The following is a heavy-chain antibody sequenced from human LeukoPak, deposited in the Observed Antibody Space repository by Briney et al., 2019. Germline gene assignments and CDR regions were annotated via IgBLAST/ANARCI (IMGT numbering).Heavy chain of an antibody. CDR3: AREDESYYYMDV. Sequence: PGRSLRLSCAASGFTFSSYAMHWVRRAPGKGLEWVAVISYGGSNKYYADSVKGRFTISRDNSKNTLYLQMNSLRAEDTAVYYCAREDESYYYMDVWGKGTTVTVSS. D-gene: IGHD5-24*01. CDR1: GFTFSSYA. J-gene: IGHJ6*03. CDR2: ISYGGSNK. V-gene: IGHV3-30*01.